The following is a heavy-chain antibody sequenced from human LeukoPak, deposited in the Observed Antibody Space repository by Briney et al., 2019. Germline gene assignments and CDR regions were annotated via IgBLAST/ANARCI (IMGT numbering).Heavy chain of an antibody. CDR3: ARDAPGYSGYDSIYYFDY. CDR1: GFTFSSFS. CDR2: IKQDGSER. V-gene: IGHV3-7*01. J-gene: IGHJ4*02. Sequence: PGGSLRLSCAASGFTFSSFSMNWVRQAPGKGLEWVANIKQDGSERYYVDSVKGRFTISRDNAKNSLYLQMNSLRAEDTAVYYCARDAPGYSGYDSIYYFDYWGQGTLVTVSS. D-gene: IGHD5-12*01.